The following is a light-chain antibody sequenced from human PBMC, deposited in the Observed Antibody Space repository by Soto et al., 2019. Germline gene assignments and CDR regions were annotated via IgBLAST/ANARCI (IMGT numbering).Light chain of an antibody. Sequence: QSVLTQPPSVSGAPGQRVTMSCTGSSSNIGAGYDVHWYQQVPGTAPKLLIYGNNNRPSGISDRFSGSTSGTSASLAITGLQADDEADYYCAAWDDSLNGPVFGGGTKLTVL. CDR3: AAWDDSLNGPV. J-gene: IGLJ3*02. V-gene: IGLV1-40*01. CDR1: SSNIGAGYD. CDR2: GNN.